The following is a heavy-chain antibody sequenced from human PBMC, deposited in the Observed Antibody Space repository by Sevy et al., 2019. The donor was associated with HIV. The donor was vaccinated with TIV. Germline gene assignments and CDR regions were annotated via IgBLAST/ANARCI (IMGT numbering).Heavy chain of an antibody. V-gene: IGHV5-51*01. CDR2: IYPGASDT. D-gene: IGHD1-1*01. J-gene: IGHJ6*02. CDR1: GYRFTDYW. CDR3: ARGARGTLPSYYYYPMDV. Sequence: GESLKISCKGSGYRFTDYWIVWVRQMPGKGLEWMGIIYPGASDTTYSPAFQGQVTISVDKSISTAYLQWRSRKASDTAIFYCARGARGTLPSYYYYPMDVWGQGTTVTVSS.